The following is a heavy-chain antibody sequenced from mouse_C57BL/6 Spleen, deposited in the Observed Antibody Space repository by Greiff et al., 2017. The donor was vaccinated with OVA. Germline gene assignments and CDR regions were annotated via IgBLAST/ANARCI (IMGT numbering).Heavy chain of an antibody. Sequence: QVQLQQPGAELVKPGASVKLSCKASGYTFTSYWVHWVKQRPGQGLEWIGMIHPNSGSTNYNEKLKSKATLTVDKSSSTAYMQLSSLTSEDSAVYYCAREDYYGFAYWGQGTLVTVSA. CDR1: GYTFTSYW. CDR3: AREDYYGFAY. D-gene: IGHD1-1*01. J-gene: IGHJ3*01. V-gene: IGHV1-64*01. CDR2: IHPNSGST.